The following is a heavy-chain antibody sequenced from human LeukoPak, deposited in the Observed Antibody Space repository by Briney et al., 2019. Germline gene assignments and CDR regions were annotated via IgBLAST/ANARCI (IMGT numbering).Heavy chain of an antibody. Sequence: GGSLGLSCAASGFTFNTYYMGWVRQAAGKGPEWVAQINPEGGDRSYVDSVKGRFTISRDNAKNSLYLQMSSLRAEDTAVYYCARASTIRYSSVHYWGQGTLVTVSS. CDR3: ARASTIRYSSVHY. D-gene: IGHD6-19*01. CDR2: INPEGGDR. J-gene: IGHJ4*02. CDR1: GFTFNTYY. V-gene: IGHV3-7*01.